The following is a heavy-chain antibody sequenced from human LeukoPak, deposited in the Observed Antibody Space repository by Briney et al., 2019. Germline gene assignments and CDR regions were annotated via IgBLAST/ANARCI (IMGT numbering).Heavy chain of an antibody. Sequence: GMSLRLSCTASGFTFSRSDMHWVRQAPGKGLEWVAIIGFDGSNKYYADSVKGRFTISRDNSKNTLYLQMNSLRAEDTAVYYCTRTYSSSSIDYWGQGALVTVSS. CDR1: GFTFSRSD. D-gene: IGHD6-6*01. CDR2: IGFDGSNK. J-gene: IGHJ4*02. V-gene: IGHV3-33*08. CDR3: TRTYSSSSIDY.